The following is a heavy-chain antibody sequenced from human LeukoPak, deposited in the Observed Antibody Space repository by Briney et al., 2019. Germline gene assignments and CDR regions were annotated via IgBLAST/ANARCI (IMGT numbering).Heavy chain of an antibody. CDR3: ARPSSIAVAGTHFQH. J-gene: IGHJ1*01. D-gene: IGHD6-19*01. V-gene: IGHV1-2*02. CDR1: GYTFTGYY. CDR2: INPNSGGT. Sequence: GASVKVSCKASGYTFTGYYMHWVRQAPGQGLEWMGWINPNSGGTNYAQKFQGRVTMTRDTSISTAYMELSRLRSDDTAVYYCARPSSIAVAGTHFQHWGQGTLATVSS.